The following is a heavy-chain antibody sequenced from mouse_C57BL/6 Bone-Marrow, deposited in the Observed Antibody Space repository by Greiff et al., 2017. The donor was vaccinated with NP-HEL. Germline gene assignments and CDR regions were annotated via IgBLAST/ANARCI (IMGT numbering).Heavy chain of an antibody. CDR2: ISGGGGNT. D-gene: IGHD6-2*01. CDR3: ARPFSLLRYWYFDV. V-gene: IGHV5-9*01. Sequence: EVKLVESGGGLVKPGGSLKLSCAASGFTFSSYTMSWVRQTPEQRLEWVATISGGGGNTYYPDSVKGRFTFSRDNAKNTLYLQMSSLSTEDTALSYCARPFSLLRYWYFDVWGTGTTVTVSS. J-gene: IGHJ1*03. CDR1: GFTFSSYT.